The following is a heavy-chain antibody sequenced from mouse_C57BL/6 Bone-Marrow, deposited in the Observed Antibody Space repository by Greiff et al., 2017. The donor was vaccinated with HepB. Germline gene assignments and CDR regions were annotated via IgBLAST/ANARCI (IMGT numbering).Heavy chain of an antibody. CDR3: VREAGLYYGNPFAY. V-gene: IGHV10-3*01. CDR1: GFTFNTYA. J-gene: IGHJ3*01. CDR2: IRSKSSNYAT. D-gene: IGHD2-1*01. Sequence: EVQRVESGGGLVQPKGSLKLSCAASGFTFNTYAMHWVRQAPGKGLEWVARIRSKSSNYATYYADSVKDRFTISRDDSQSMLYLQMNNLKTEDTAMYYCVREAGLYYGNPFAYWGQGTLVTVSA.